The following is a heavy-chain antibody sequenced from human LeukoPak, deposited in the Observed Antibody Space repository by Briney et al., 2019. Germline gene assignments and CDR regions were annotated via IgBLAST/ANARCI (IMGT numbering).Heavy chain of an antibody. Sequence: PSETLSLTCTVSGGSISTYYWNWIRQPPGKGLEWIGNIYYSGSTKYKPSLKSRITISVDTSKDQFSLKLSAVTPADTAVYYCARGGGGTAYFDYWGQGTLVTVSS. CDR1: GGSISTYY. CDR2: IYYSGST. D-gene: IGHD2-21*02. V-gene: IGHV4-59*01. CDR3: ARGGGGTAYFDY. J-gene: IGHJ4*02.